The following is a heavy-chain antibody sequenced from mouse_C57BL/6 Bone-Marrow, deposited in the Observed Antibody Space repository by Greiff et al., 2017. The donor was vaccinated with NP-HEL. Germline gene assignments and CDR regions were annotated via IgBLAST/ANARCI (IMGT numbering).Heavy chain of an antibody. Sequence: QVQLQQPGTELVKPGASVKLSCKASGYTFTSYWMHWVKQRPGQGLEWIGNINPSNGGTNYNEKFKSKATLTVDKSSSTAYMQLSSLTSEDSAVYYGARGRYGSSFWYFDVWGTGTTVTVSS. CDR2: INPSNGGT. J-gene: IGHJ1*03. D-gene: IGHD1-1*01. CDR1: GYTFTSYW. CDR3: ARGRYGSSFWYFDV. V-gene: IGHV1-53*01.